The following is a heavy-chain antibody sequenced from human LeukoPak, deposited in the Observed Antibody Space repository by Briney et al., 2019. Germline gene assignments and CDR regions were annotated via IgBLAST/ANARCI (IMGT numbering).Heavy chain of an antibody. CDR3: ARDHNHRSSWYGYAPGHYYYYYMDV. CDR1: GYTFTSNY. D-gene: IGHD6-13*01. CDR2: ISPSGGST. Sequence: ASVKVSCKAFGYTFTSNYMHWVRQAPGQGPEWMGVISPSGGSTTYAQKFQGRVTLTRDMSTSTDYLELSSLRSEDTAVYYCARDHNHRSSWYGYAPGHYYYYYMDVWGKGTTVTVSS. V-gene: IGHV1-46*01. J-gene: IGHJ6*03.